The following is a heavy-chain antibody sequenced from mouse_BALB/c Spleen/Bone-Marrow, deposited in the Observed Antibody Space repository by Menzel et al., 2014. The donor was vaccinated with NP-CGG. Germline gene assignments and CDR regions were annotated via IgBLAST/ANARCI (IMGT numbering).Heavy chain of an antibody. V-gene: IGHV3-2*02. D-gene: IGHD2-13*01. CDR2: INYSGFT. CDR3: AREGDSAFAY. CDR1: GCSITSDYA. J-gene: IGHJ3*01. Sequence: EVNLVESGPGLVKPSQSLSLTCTVTGCSITSDYAWNWIRQFPGDKLEWMGYINYSGFTTYNPSLKSRISITRDTSKNQFFLQLNSVTTEDTATYYCAREGDSAFAYWGQGTLVTVSA.